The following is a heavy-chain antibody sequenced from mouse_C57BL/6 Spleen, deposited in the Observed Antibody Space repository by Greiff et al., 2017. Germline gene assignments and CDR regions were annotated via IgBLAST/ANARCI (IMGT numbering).Heavy chain of an antibody. V-gene: IGHV1-82*01. Sequence: QVQLKESGPELVKPGASVKISCKASGYAFSSSWMNWVKQRPGKGLEWIGRIYPGDGDTNYNGKFKGKATLTADKSSSTAYMQLSSLTSEDSAVYCCAKEGGYYGSSYFDYWGQGTTLTVSS. CDR3: AKEGGYYGSSYFDY. CDR2: IYPGDGDT. J-gene: IGHJ2*01. CDR1: GYAFSSSW. D-gene: IGHD1-1*01.